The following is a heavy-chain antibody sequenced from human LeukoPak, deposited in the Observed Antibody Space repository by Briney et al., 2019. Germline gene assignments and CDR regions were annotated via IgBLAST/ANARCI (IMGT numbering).Heavy chain of an antibody. V-gene: IGHV4-59*01. CDR1: GGSISSYY. CDR3: ARGVGEMANYYYYYMDV. CDR2: IYYSGST. J-gene: IGHJ6*03. Sequence: SETLSLTCTVSGGSISSYYWSWIRQPPGKGLEWIGYIYYSGSTNYNPSLKSRVTISVDTSKNQFSLKLSSVTAADTAVYYCARGVGEMANYYYYYMDVWGKGTTVTVSS. D-gene: IGHD5-24*01.